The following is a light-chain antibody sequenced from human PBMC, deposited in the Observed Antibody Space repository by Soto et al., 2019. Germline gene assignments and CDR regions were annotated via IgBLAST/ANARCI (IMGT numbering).Light chain of an antibody. CDR3: MQVIHSPFS. V-gene: IGKV2-28*01. CDR2: LGS. J-gene: IGKJ3*01. CDR1: QSLLHSDGYTY. Sequence: DIVMTQSPPSLSVTPGEPASISCRSSQSLLHSDGYTYVDWYVQRPDQSPQLLIYLGSNRASGVPARLSGSGSGTDFTLTISNVESEDVGIYYCMQVIHSPFSFGHGTKVDFK.